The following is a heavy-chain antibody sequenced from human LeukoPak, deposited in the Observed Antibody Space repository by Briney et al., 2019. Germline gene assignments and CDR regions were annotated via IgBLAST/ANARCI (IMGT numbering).Heavy chain of an antibody. V-gene: IGHV4-38-2*02. CDR1: GYSISSGYY. Sequence: PSETLSLTCTVSGYSISSGYYWGWIRQPPGKELEWIGSIYHSGRTYYNPSLKSRVTISVDTSKNQFSLKLSSVTAADTAVYYCARQYDIVVVPAAIELEDWFDPWGQGTLVTVSS. CDR2: IYHSGRT. J-gene: IGHJ5*02. D-gene: IGHD2-2*02. CDR3: ARQYDIVVVPAAIELEDWFDP.